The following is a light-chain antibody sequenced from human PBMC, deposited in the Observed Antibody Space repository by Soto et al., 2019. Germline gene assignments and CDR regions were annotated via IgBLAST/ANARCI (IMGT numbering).Light chain of an antibody. CDR1: QGISSY. CDR2: AAS. J-gene: IGKJ1*01. V-gene: IGKV1-8*01. CDR3: QQYYSYPRT. Sequence: IQMTQSPSTLSGSVGDRVTITCRASQGISSYLAWYQQKPGKAPKLLIYAASTLQSGVPSRFSGSGSGTDFTLTISCLQSEDFATYYCQQYYSYPRTFGQGTKVHIK.